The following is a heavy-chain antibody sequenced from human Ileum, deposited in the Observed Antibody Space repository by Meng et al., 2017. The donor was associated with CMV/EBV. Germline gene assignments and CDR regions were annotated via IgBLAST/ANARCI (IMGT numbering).Heavy chain of an antibody. CDR3: VHSLLRLPVPGRDFFDY. CDR1: VFSLSTSGEG. V-gene: IGHV2-5*01. Sequence: SGPTLVKPTQTLTVTCTFSVFSLSTSGEGVGWIRQPPGKALEWLALIYWNADKPHSPSLKSRLTITKDTSENQVVLTMTNTDPADTATNFCVHSLLRLPVPGRDFFDYWGQGILVTVSS. D-gene: IGHD5-12*01. J-gene: IGHJ4*02. CDR2: IYWNADK.